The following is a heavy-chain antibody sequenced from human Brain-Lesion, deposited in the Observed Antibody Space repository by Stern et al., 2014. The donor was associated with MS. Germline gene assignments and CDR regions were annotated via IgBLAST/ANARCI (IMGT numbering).Heavy chain of an antibody. V-gene: IGHV1-2*02. CDR2: INPNTGGT. CDR3: ARDQRGITIFGVVTDYYYLGMDV. Sequence: QVQLVQSGAEVKKPGASVKVSCKTSGYIFTGYYIHWVRQAPGQGLEWLAWINPNTGGTKYEQKFQGRVNMSRDTSISTAYVELSSLTSDDTAVYYCARDQRGITIFGVVTDYYYLGMDVWGQGTTVTVSS. D-gene: IGHD3-3*01. J-gene: IGHJ6*02. CDR1: GYIFTGYY.